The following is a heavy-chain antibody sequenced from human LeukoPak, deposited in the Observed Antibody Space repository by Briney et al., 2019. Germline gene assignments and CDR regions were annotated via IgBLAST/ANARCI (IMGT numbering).Heavy chain of an antibody. Sequence: SSETLSLTCTVSGGSISGYYWSWIRLPAGKGLEWIGRIFITGNTNYNPSLESRVTMSVDKSKNQFSLNLNSLTAADTAVYYCARGRTAVTGGGADYWGHGTLVTVSS. CDR1: GGSISGYY. CDR3: ARGRTAVTGGGADY. V-gene: IGHV4-4*07. CDR2: IFITGNT. D-gene: IGHD6-19*01. J-gene: IGHJ4*01.